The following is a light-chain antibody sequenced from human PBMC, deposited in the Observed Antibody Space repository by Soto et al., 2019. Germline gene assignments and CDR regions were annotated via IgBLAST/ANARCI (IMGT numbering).Light chain of an antibody. Sequence: EIVLTHSPGTLSLSPGERATLSCRASQGITSDYLAWYQQKPGQAPRLLIYGASTRATGIPDRFGGSGSGTDFTLTISRLEPEDFAVYYCQLYGSSPAITFGQGTRLEIK. J-gene: IGKJ5*01. V-gene: IGKV3-20*01. CDR2: GAS. CDR3: QLYGSSPAIT. CDR1: QGITSDY.